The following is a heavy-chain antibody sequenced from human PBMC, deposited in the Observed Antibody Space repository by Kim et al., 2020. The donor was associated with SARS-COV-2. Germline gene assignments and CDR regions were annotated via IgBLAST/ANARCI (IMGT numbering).Heavy chain of an antibody. Sequence: ASVKVSCKASGYTFTSYAMNWVRQAPGQGLEWMGWINTNTGNPTYAQGFTGRFVFSLDTSVSTAYLQISSLKAEDTAVYYCARVAYCGGDCYRNDAFDIWGQGTMVTVSS. V-gene: IGHV7-4-1*02. CDR3: ARVAYCGGDCYRNDAFDI. D-gene: IGHD2-21*02. CDR2: INTNTGNP. J-gene: IGHJ3*02. CDR1: GYTFTSYA.